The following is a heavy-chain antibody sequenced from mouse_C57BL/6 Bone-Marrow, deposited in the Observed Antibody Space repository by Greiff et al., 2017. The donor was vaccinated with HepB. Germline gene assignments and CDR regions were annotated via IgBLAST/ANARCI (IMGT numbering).Heavy chain of an antibody. CDR1: GFTFSDYY. CDR3: ARLGGYPYFDY. V-gene: IGHV5-12*01. D-gene: IGHD1-1*02. CDR2: ISNGGGST. J-gene: IGHJ2*01. Sequence: EVNVVESGGGLVQPGGSLKLSRAASGFTFSDYYMYWVRQTPEKRLEWVAYISNGGGSTYYPDTVKGRFTISRDNAKNTLYLQMSRLKSEDTAMYYCARLGGYPYFDYWGQGTTLTVSS.